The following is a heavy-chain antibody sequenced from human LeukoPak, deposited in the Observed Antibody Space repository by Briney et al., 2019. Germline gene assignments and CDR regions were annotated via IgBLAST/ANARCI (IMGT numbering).Heavy chain of an antibody. J-gene: IGHJ6*02. CDR3: SASRPHYGDYYGLDV. V-gene: IGHV3-30*03. CDR1: GFTFSSYG. Sequence: GGSLRLSCAASGFTFSSYGMHWVRQAPGKGLEWVAVISYDGSHKYSADSVKGRFTISRDNSRNTLYLQMNSLRTEDTAVYFCSASRPHYGDYYGLDVWGHGTTVTVSS. D-gene: IGHD4/OR15-4a*01. CDR2: ISYDGSHK.